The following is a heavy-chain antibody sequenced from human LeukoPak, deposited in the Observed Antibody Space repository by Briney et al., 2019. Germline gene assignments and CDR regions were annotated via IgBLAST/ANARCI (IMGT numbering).Heavy chain of an antibody. CDR3: ARDYTYCSGSRCYDRFDY. CDR2: ISGSGGST. CDR1: GFTFSSYA. V-gene: IGHV3-23*01. J-gene: IGHJ4*02. Sequence: GGSLRLSCAASGFTFSSYAMSWVRQAPGKGLEWVSAISGSGGSTYYADSVKGRFTISRDNSKNSLYLQMNSLTAEDTAVYYCARDYTYCSGSRCYDRFDYWGQGIRVTVSS. D-gene: IGHD2-15*01.